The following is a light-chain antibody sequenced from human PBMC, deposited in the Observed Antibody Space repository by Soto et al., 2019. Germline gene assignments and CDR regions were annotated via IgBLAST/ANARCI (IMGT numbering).Light chain of an antibody. CDR3: LHDYDYPRT. Sequence: AIHLTQSPSSLSASVGDRVSITCRTSQGIKNDLGWYQQKPGKPPKLLIYAASTLQSGVPSRFSGSGSGTDFTLTIRSLQTEDAANYYCLHDYDYPRTFGEGTKVEIK. J-gene: IGKJ1*01. V-gene: IGKV1-6*01. CDR1: QGIKND. CDR2: AAS.